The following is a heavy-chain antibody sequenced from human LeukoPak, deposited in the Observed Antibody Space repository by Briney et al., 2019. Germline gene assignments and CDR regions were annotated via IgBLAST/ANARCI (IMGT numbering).Heavy chain of an antibody. V-gene: IGHV1-2*02. D-gene: IGHD5-24*01. J-gene: IGHJ3*02. CDR2: INPNSGGT. Sequence: ASVKVSCKASEYTFTGYYMHWVRQAPGQGLEWMGWINPNSGGTNYAQRFQGRVTMTRNTSTSTVYMELSSLRSEDTAVYYCARIRDGYNDAYDIRGQGTMVTVPS. CDR1: EYTFTGYY. CDR3: ARIRDGYNDAYDI.